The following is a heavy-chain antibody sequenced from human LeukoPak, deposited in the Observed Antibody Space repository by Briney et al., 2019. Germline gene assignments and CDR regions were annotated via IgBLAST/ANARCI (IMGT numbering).Heavy chain of an antibody. D-gene: IGHD5-18*01. CDR1: GGSISSYY. V-gene: IGHV4-59*01. CDR3: ARGTAMGYFDY. J-gene: IGHJ4*02. Sequence: SETLSLTCTVSGGSISSYYWSWIRQPPGKGLEWIGYIYYSGSTNYNPSLKSRVAISVDTSKNQFSLKLSSVTAADTAVYYCARGTAMGYFDYWGQGTLVTVSS. CDR2: IYYSGST.